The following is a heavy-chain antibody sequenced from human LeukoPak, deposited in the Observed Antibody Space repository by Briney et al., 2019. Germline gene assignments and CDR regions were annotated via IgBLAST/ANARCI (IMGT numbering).Heavy chain of an antibody. CDR1: GFTFSSYS. CDR3: AGETRGSF. Sequence: PGGSLRLSCAASGFTFSSYSMNWVRQAPGKGLEWVSYISSSSSTIFYADSVKGRFTISRDNAKNSLYLQMNSLRAEDTAVYYCAGETRGSFWGQGTLVTVSS. J-gene: IGHJ4*02. D-gene: IGHD6-13*01. V-gene: IGHV3-48*04. CDR2: ISSSSSTI.